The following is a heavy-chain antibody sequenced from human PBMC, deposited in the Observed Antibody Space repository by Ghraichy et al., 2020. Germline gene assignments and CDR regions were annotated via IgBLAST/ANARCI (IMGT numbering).Heavy chain of an antibody. D-gene: IGHD4-17*01. Sequence: GGSLRLSCAASGFTFDDYAMHWVRQAPGKGLEWVSLISGNGDSAYYADSVKGRFTISRDNSKNSLYLQMSSLRTEDTALYYCAKALSGSTVTTGFGMDVWGQGTTVTVSS. CDR2: ISGNGDSA. J-gene: IGHJ6*02. CDR1: GFTFDDYA. V-gene: IGHV3-43*02. CDR3: AKALSGSTVTTGFGMDV.